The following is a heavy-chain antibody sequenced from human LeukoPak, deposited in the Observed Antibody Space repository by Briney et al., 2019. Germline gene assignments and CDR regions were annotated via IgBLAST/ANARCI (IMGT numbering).Heavy chain of an antibody. V-gene: IGHV1-2*02. Sequence: ASVNVSCKASGYTFSDYYIHWVRQGPGQGLEWMGWINPKSGGTSYAQKFQGRVTMTRDTSISAVYMDLSRLTSDDAAVYYCAKLSDHTTGYHPFDYWGQGTLVTVS. CDR3: AKLSDHTTGYHPFDY. CDR2: INPKSGGT. D-gene: IGHD1-26*01. J-gene: IGHJ4*02. CDR1: GYTFSDYY.